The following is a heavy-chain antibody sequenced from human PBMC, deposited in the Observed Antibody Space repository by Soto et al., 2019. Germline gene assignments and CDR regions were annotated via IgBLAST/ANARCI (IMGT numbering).Heavy chain of an antibody. Sequence: QLQLQESGSGLVRPSQTLSLTCAVSGDSISRGGYSWTWIRQPPGKALEWIGNIYDSGSTSYNPSLKSRVTISVDRSKNQFYLKLTSVTAADTAVYFCARGSSSYYDYGMDVWGQGTTVTVSS. J-gene: IGHJ6*02. CDR1: GDSISRGGYS. CDR2: IYDSGST. V-gene: IGHV4-30-2*01. CDR3: ARGSSSYYDYGMDV. D-gene: IGHD6-6*01.